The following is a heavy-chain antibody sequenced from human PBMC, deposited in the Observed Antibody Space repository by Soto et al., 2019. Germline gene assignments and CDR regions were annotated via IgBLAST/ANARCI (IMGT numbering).Heavy chain of an antibody. V-gene: IGHV3-30*18. Sequence: QVQLVESGGGVVQPGRSLRLSCAASGFTFSRYGMHWVRQAPGKGLEWVAVISNDGSEKYYGDFLKGRFTISRDNSKKTLYLQMNSLRAEDTAVHYCAKVSSDRGYYFFAMDVWGRGITITVSS. CDR2: ISNDGSEK. CDR3: AKVSSDRGYYFFAMDV. CDR1: GFTFSRYG. D-gene: IGHD3-10*01. J-gene: IGHJ6*02.